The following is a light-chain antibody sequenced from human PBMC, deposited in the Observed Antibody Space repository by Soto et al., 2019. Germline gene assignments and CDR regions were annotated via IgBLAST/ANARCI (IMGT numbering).Light chain of an antibody. V-gene: IGKV3-20*01. CDR3: QQYDNAPCT. Sequence: EIVLTQSPGILSLSPGERASLSCGASQSISSSFLAWYQQKPGQAPRLLIYGASSRATGIPDRFSGTGSETDFTLTISRLAPEDFAVYYCQQYDNAPCTFGQGTRLEIK. CDR1: QSISSSF. CDR2: GAS. J-gene: IGKJ5*01.